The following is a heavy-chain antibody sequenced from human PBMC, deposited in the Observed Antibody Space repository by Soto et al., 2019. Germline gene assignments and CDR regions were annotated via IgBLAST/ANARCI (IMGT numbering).Heavy chain of an antibody. D-gene: IGHD6-13*01. CDR2: IYHSGST. V-gene: IGHV4-30-2*01. Sequence: NPSETLSLTCAVSGGSISSGGYSWSWIRQPPGKGLEWIGYIYHSGSTYYNPSLKSRVTISVDRSKNQFSLKLSSVTAADTAVYYCARVADSSSWYPYFDYWGQGTLVTVSS. CDR1: GGSISSGGYS. J-gene: IGHJ4*02. CDR3: ARVADSSSWYPYFDY.